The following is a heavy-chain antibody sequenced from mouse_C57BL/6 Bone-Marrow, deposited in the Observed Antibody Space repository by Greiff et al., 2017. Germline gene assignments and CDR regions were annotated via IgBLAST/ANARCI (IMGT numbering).Heavy chain of an antibody. J-gene: IGHJ4*01. CDR3: ARSEDYYGSSYDYAMDY. D-gene: IGHD1-1*01. V-gene: IGHV1-81*01. CDR2: IYPRSGNT. Sequence: QVHVKQSGAELARPGASVKLSCKASGYTFTSYGISWVKQRTGQGLEWIGEIYPRSGNTYYNEKFKGKATLTADKSSSTAYMELRRLTSEDSAVYFCARSEDYYGSSYDYAMDYWGQGTSVTVSS. CDR1: GYTFTSYG.